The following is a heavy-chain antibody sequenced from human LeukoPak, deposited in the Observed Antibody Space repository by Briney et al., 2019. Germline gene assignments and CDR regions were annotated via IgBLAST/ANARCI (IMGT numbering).Heavy chain of an antibody. CDR1: GYTFTGYY. J-gene: IGHJ4*02. D-gene: IGHD3-22*01. V-gene: IGHV1-2*02. CDR3: ARGLRITMIVVVIGY. Sequence: ASVKVSCKASGYTFTGYYMHWVRQAPGQGLEWMGWINPNSGGTNYAQKFQGRVTMTRDTSISTAYMELSRLRSDDTAVYYCARGLRITMIVVVIGYWGQGTLVTVSS. CDR2: INPNSGGT.